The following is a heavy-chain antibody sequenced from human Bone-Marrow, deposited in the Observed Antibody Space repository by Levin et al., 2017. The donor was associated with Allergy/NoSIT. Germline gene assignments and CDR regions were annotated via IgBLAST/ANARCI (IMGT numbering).Heavy chain of an antibody. Sequence: GGSLRLSCAASGFTFSSYWMSWVRQAPGKGLEWVANIKQDGSEKYYVDSVKGRFTISRDNAKNSLYLQMNSLRAEDTAVYYCARGRPSGSYYAPWFRIDYWGQGTLVTVSS. CDR2: IKQDGSEK. D-gene: IGHD1-26*01. J-gene: IGHJ4*02. CDR1: GFTFSSYW. CDR3: ARGRPSGSYYAPWFRIDY. V-gene: IGHV3-7*01.